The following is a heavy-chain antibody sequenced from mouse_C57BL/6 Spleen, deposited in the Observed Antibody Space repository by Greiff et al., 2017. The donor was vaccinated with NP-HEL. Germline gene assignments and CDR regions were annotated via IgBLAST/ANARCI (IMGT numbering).Heavy chain of an antibody. V-gene: IGHV1-15*01. CDR1: GYTFTDYE. Sequence: VQLQQSGAELVRPGASVTLSCKASGYTFTDYEMHWVKQTPVHGLEWIGAIDPETGGTAYNQKFKGKAILTADKSSSPAYMELRSLTSEDSLVYYCTRGILRYYYAMDYWGQGTSVTVSS. D-gene: IGHD1-1*01. J-gene: IGHJ4*01. CDR2: IDPETGGT. CDR3: TRGILRYYYAMDY.